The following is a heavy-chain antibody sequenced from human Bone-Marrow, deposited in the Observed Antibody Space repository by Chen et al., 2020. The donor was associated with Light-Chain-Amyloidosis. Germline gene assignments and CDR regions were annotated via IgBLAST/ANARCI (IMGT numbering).Heavy chain of an antibody. Sequence: QDHLVESGGGVVQPERSLRLSCAVSEFNFNNYGIHWVRQAPGKGLEWVAVILYDGIEKYYADSVKGRFTISRDNSKHTVHLQMNSLRPEDTAVYYWAKSSGYPWGMDVWGQGTTVTVSS. CDR3: AKSSGYPWGMDV. CDR1: EFNFNNYG. J-gene: IGHJ6*02. D-gene: IGHD6-25*01. CDR2: ILYDGIEK. V-gene: IGHV3-30*18.